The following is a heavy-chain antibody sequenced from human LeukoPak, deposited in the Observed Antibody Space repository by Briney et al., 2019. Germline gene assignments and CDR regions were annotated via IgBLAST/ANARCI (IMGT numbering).Heavy chain of an antibody. CDR1: GFTFSTYA. J-gene: IGHJ4*02. CDR3: AKERTSEGYFDY. V-gene: IGHV3-23*01. Sequence: PGGSLRLSCAASGFTFSTYAMSWVRQAPGKGLEWVSAVSGSGGSSYYADSVRGRFTISRDNSKNTLCLQMNSLRAEDTAVYYCAKERTSEGYFDYWGQGTLVTVSS. CDR2: VSGSGGSS. D-gene: IGHD1-1*01.